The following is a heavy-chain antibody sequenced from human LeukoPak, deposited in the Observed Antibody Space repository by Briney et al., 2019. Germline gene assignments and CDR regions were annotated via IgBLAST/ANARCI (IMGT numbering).Heavy chain of an antibody. CDR1: GYSFTSFW. CDR2: IYPGDSDT. V-gene: IGHV5-51*01. Sequence: GESLKISCKGSGYSFTSFWIGWVRQMPGKGLEWMGIIYPGDSDTRYSPSFQGQVTISADKSVNTAYLQWNNLKASDAAMYYCARQTTLTNNWFDPWGQGTLVTVSS. CDR3: ARQTTLTNNWFDP. J-gene: IGHJ5*02. D-gene: IGHD4-11*01.